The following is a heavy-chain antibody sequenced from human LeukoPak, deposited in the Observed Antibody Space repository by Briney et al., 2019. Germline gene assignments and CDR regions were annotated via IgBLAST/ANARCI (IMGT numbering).Heavy chain of an antibody. D-gene: IGHD2-21*01. CDR1: GGSISSYY. V-gene: IGHV4-59*08. CDR3: ARVVVVRDNWFDP. CDR2: IYYSGST. Sequence: SETLSLTCTVSGGSISSYYWSWIRQPPGKGLEWIGYIYYSGSTNYIPSLKSRVTISVDTSKNQFSLKLSSVTAADTAVYYCARVVVVRDNWFDPWGQGTLVTVSS. J-gene: IGHJ5*02.